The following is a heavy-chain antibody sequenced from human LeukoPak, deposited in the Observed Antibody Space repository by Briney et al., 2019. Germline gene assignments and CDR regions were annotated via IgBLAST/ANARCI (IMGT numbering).Heavy chain of an antibody. CDR1: GFTFSSYS. D-gene: IGHD3/OR15-3a*01. CDR3: AGLDFGQDY. J-gene: IGHJ4*02. CDR2: ISSSSSTI. V-gene: IGHV3-48*04. Sequence: GGSLRLSCAASGFTFSSYSMNWVRQAPGKGLEWVSYISSSSSTIYYADSVKGRFTISRDNAKNTLYLQMNSLTADDTAVYYCAGLDFGQDYWGQGTLVTVSS.